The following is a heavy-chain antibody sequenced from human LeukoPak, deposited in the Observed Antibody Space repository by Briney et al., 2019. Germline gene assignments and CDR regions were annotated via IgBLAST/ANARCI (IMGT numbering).Heavy chain of an antibody. Sequence: PPGGSLRLSCAASGFTFSSYGMHWVRQAPGKGLEWVAVISYDGSNKYYADSVKGRFTISRDNSKNTLYLQMNSLRAEDTAVYYCAKDWRLLWFGDPYYFDYWGQGTLVTVSS. CDR1: GFTFSSYG. CDR3: AKDWRLLWFGDPYYFDY. J-gene: IGHJ4*02. V-gene: IGHV3-30*18. D-gene: IGHD3-10*01. CDR2: ISYDGSNK.